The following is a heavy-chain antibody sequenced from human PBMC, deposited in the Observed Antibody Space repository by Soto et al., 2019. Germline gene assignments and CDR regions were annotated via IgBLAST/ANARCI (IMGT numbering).Heavy chain of an antibody. CDR3: ASVAI. CDR1: GFTFSNYW. D-gene: IGHD5-12*01. CDR2: IKPDGTEK. Sequence: EVQLVESGGGLVQPGGSLRLSCAASGFTFSNYWMSWVRQAPGKGLEWVANIKPDGTEKNYVDSVRGRFTISRDNAKNSLDLQLNSLTAEDTVVYYCASVAIWGQGTLVTVSS. V-gene: IGHV3-7*01. J-gene: IGHJ4*02.